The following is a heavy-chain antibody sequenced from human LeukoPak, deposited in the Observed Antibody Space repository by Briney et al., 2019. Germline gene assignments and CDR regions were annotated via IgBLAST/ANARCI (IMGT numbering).Heavy chain of an antibody. CDR2: ISGSGGKT. J-gene: IGHJ4*02. CDR1: GLTFSSYS. Sequence: GGSLRLSCAASGLTFSSYSMNWVRQAPGKGLEWVSVISGSGGKTYYADSVKGRFTISRDNSKSTLYLQMNSLRAEDTAIYYCAKGSKWELPIDYWGQGILVTVSS. V-gene: IGHV3-23*01. CDR3: AKGSKWELPIDY. D-gene: IGHD1-26*01.